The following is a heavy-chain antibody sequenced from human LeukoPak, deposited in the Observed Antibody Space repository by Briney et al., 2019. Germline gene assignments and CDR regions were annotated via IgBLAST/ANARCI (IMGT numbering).Heavy chain of an antibody. V-gene: IGHV3-30*18. J-gene: IGHJ6*02. Sequence: GGSLRLSCAASGFTFSNAWMSWVRQAPGKGLEWVAVISYDGSNKYYADSVKGRFTISRDNSKNTLYLQMNSLRAEDTAVYYCAKDRVEAIFGVARIYYYGMDVWGQGTTVTVTS. CDR1: GFTFSNAW. CDR3: AKDRVEAIFGVARIYYYGMDV. D-gene: IGHD3-3*01. CDR2: ISYDGSNK.